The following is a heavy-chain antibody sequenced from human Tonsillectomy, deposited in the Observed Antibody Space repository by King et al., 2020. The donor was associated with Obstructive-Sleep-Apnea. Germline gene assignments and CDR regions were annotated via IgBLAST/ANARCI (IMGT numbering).Heavy chain of an antibody. J-gene: IGHJ3*02. CDR2: INHSGST. CDR1: GGSFSGYY. CDR3: ARGPAFLTGLSSCAFDI. D-gene: IGHD3-9*01. V-gene: IGHV4-34*01. Sequence: VQLQQWGAGLLKPSETLSLTCAVYGGSFSGYYWSWIRQPPGKGLEWIGEINHSGSTNYTPSLKSRVTISVDTSKNQFSLKLSSVTAADTAVYYCARGPAFLTGLSSCAFDIWGQGTMVTVSS.